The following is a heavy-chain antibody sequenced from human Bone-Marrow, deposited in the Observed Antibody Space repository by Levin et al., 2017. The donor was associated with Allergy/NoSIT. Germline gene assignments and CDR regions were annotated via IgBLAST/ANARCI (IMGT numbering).Heavy chain of an antibody. CDR3: ARAAVLRFLEWSQGPAYDAFDI. CDR2: IKQDGSEK. V-gene: IGHV3-7*01. D-gene: IGHD3-3*01. Sequence: GESLKISCAASGFTFSSYWMSWVRQAPGKGLEWVANIKQDGSEKYYVDSVKGRFTISRDNAKNSLYLQMNSLRAEDTAVYYCARAAVLRFLEWSQGPAYDAFDIWGQGTMVTVSS. J-gene: IGHJ3*02. CDR1: GFTFSSYW.